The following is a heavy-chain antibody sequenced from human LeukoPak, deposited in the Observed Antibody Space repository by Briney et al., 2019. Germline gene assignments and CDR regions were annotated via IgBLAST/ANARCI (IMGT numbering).Heavy chain of an antibody. CDR2: IYYSGST. J-gene: IGHJ6*03. CDR3: ARVIAAPPHYYYYYMDV. V-gene: IGHV4-59*01. CDR1: GGSISSYY. Sequence: SETLSLTCTVSGGSISSYYWSWIRQPPGKGLEWIGYIYYSGSTNYNPSLKSRVTISVDTSKNQFSLKLSSVTAADTAVYYCARVIAAPPHYYYYYMDVWGKGTTVTVSS. D-gene: IGHD6-13*01.